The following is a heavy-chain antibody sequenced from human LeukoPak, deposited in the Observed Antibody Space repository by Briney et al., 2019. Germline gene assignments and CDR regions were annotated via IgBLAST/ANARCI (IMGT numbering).Heavy chain of an antibody. CDR1: GFTFSSYA. Sequence: GGSLRLSCAAPGFTFSSYAMSWVRQAPGKGLEWVSPISGSGVSTYYADSVKGRFTISRDNSKSTVYLQMNSLRPEDTAVYYCAKFFSVTTYYCIGMDVWGQGTMVTVSS. D-gene: IGHD4-17*01. CDR2: ISGSGVST. J-gene: IGHJ6*02. V-gene: IGHV3-23*01. CDR3: AKFFSVTTYYCIGMDV.